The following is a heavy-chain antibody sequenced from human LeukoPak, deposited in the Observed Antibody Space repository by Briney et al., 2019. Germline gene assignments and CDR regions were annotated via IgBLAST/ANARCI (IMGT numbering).Heavy chain of an antibody. J-gene: IGHJ3*02. CDR3: ARDRDYYGSGSSGAFDI. V-gene: IGHV4-30-2*06. D-gene: IGHD3-10*01. Sequence: SETLSLTCAVSGGSISSGGYSWSWIRQSPGKGLEWIGYIYHSGKTYFNTSLKSRVTVSVENSKHQFSLKLSSVTGADTAVYFCARDRDYYGSGSSGAFDIWGQGTMVTVSS. CDR2: IYHSGKT. CDR1: GGSISSGGYS.